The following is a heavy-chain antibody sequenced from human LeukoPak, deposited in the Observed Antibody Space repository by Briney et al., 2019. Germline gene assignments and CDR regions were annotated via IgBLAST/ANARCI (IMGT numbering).Heavy chain of an antibody. CDR3: TTGGFPHCGVVKMLDI. V-gene: IGHV3-15*01. Sequence: GGSLRLSCAASGFTFSNVWMNWVRRAPGKGLEWVGRIKSKTDGGSTDYAAPVKGRFTISRDDSKNTLYLQMNSLKTEDTAVYYCTTGGFPHCGVVKMLDIWGLGTMVTVSS. CDR2: IKSKTDGGST. CDR1: GFTFSNVW. D-gene: IGHD3-3*01. J-gene: IGHJ3*02.